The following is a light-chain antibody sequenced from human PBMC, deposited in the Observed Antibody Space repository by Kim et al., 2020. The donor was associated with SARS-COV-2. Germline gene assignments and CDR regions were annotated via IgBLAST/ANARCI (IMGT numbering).Light chain of an antibody. CDR3: QSYDSSLSGVV. CDR2: GNS. CDR1: SSNIGAGYD. J-gene: IGLJ2*01. V-gene: IGLV1-40*01. Sequence: QRVTISCTGSSSNIGAGYDVHWYQLLPGTAPKLLIYGNSNRPSGVPDRFSGSKSGTSASLAITGLQAEDEADYYCQSYDSSLSGVVFGGGTQLTVL.